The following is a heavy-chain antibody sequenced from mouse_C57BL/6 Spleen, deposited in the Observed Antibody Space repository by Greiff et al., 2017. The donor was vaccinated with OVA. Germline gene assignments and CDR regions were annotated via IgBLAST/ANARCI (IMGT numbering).Heavy chain of an antibody. CDR2: INPSTGGT. CDR1: GYSFTGYY. J-gene: IGHJ2*01. CDR3: ARPGTDVDY. V-gene: IGHV1-42*01. Sequence: EVQRVESGPELVKPGASVKISCKASGYSFTGYYMNWVKQSPEKSLEWIGEINPSTGGTTYNQKFKAKATLTVDKSSSTAYMQLKSLTSEDSAVYYCARPGTDVDYWGQGTTLTVSS. D-gene: IGHD4-1*01.